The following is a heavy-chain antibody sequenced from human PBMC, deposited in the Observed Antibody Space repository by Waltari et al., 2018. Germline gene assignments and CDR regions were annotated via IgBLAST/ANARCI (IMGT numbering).Heavy chain of an antibody. CDR1: GFTFTHYA. D-gene: IGHD2-15*01. Sequence: KLVAHGGGWVRRGGSLRISCAASGFTFTHYAMSWVRQVPGKGLEWVSAISGSGASTHVADSVKGRFSIARDNSKEMIYLQMNSLRVEDTAIYYCSAAGDYWGQGTQVTVSS. CDR3: SAAGDY. J-gene: IGHJ4*02. V-gene: IGHV3-23*04. CDR2: ISGSGAST.